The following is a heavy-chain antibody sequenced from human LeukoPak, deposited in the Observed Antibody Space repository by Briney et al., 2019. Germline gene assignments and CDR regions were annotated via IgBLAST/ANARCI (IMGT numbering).Heavy chain of an antibody. Sequence: PGRSLRLSCAASGFTFDDYAMHWVRQAPGKGLEWASGISWNSGSIGYADSVKGRFTISRDNAKNSLYLQMNSLRAEDTALYYCAKETEPYGSGSYYNPYFDYWGQGTLVTVSS. CDR3: AKETEPYGSGSYYNPYFDY. V-gene: IGHV3-9*01. D-gene: IGHD3-10*01. CDR1: GFTFDDYA. J-gene: IGHJ4*02. CDR2: ISWNSGSI.